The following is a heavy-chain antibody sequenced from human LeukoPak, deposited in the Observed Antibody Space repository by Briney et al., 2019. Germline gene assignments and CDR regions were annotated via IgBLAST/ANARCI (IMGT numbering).Heavy chain of an antibody. CDR1: GFTFSSYA. J-gene: IGHJ4*02. V-gene: IGHV3-64*01. CDR3: ASGFDSGSGRDY. D-gene: IGHD1-26*01. CDR2: ISSNGGST. Sequence: GGSLRLSCAASGFTFSSYAMHWVRQAPGKGLEYVSAISSNGGSTYYANSVKGRFTISRDNSKNTLYLQMGSLRAEDMAVYYCASGFDSGSGRDYWGQGTLVTVSS.